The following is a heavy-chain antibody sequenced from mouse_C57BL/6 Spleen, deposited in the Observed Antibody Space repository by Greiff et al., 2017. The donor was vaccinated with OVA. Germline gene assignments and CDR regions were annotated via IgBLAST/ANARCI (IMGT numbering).Heavy chain of an antibody. J-gene: IGHJ4*01. CDR1: GFSLTSYG. D-gene: IGHD2-4*01. CDR3: ARNDFVYYAMDY. Sequence: VQLVESGPGLVQPSQSLSITCTVSGFSLTSYGVHWVRQSPGKGLEWLGVIWSGGSTDYNAAFISRRSISKDNSKSQVFFKMNSLQADDTAIYYCARNDFVYYAMDYWGQGTSVTVSS. CDR2: IWSGGST. V-gene: IGHV2-2*01.